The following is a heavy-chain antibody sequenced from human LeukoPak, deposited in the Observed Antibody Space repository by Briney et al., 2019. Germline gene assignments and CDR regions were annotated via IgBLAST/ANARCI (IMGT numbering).Heavy chain of an antibody. CDR1: GYTFTGYY. V-gene: IGHV1-2*02. Sequence: ASVKVSCKASGYTFTGYYMHWVRQAPGQGLEWMGWINPNIGVTNYAQTFQGRVTMTRDTSISTAYMELSGLRSDDTAVYYCARGRSLYYDSSEAYWGQGTLVTVSS. CDR2: INPNIGVT. J-gene: IGHJ4*02. D-gene: IGHD3-22*01. CDR3: ARGRSLYYDSSEAY.